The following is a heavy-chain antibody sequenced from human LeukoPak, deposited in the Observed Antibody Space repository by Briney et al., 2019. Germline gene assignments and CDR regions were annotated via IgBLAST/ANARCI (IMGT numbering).Heavy chain of an antibody. D-gene: IGHD6-13*01. CDR3: ARDLSAGGSPEGKNTFDI. CDR2: INPNSGGT. Sequence: ASVKVSCKASGYTFTGYYMHWVRQAPGQGLEWMGWINPNSGGTNYAQKFQGRVTMTRDTSISTACMELSRLRSDDTAVYYCARDLSAGGSPEGKNTFDIWGQGTMVTVSS. J-gene: IGHJ3*02. CDR1: GYTFTGYY. V-gene: IGHV1-2*02.